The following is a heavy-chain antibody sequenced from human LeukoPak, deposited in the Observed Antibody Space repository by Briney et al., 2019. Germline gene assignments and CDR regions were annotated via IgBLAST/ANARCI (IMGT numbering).Heavy chain of an antibody. CDR3: ARRRNYYDSSGYYSNWFDP. Sequence: KPSETLSLTCTVSGGSISSSSYYWGWIRQPPGKGLEWIGSIYYSGSTYYNPSLKSRVTISIDTSKNQFSLKLSSVTAADTAVYYCARRRNYYDSSGYYSNWFDPWGQGTLVTVSS. V-gene: IGHV4-39*01. CDR2: IYYSGST. J-gene: IGHJ5*02. D-gene: IGHD3-22*01. CDR1: GGSISSSSYY.